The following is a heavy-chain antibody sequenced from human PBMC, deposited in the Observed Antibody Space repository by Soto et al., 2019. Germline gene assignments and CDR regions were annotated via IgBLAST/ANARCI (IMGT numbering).Heavy chain of an antibody. Sequence: SVKVYCTTAGGGFSRDTISWVRQETGQGLEWMGGITPMFGTANYAQKFQGRVTIAADESTSTAYMELSSLRSEDTAVYYCARQFDYESSGYYYAYWGQGTLV. CDR2: ITPMFGTA. CDR1: GGGFSRDT. V-gene: IGHV1-69*01. D-gene: IGHD3-22*01. J-gene: IGHJ4*02. CDR3: ARQFDYESSGYYYAY.